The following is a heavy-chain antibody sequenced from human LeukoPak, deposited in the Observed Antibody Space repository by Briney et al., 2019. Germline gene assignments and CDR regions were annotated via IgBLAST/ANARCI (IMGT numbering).Heavy chain of an antibody. CDR1: GFTVSSNY. CDR2: IYSGGST. V-gene: IGHV3-53*01. D-gene: IGHD3-22*01. CDR3: AREEGWSYFDGSGRDVGLDI. J-gene: IGHJ3*02. Sequence: GGSLRLSCAASGFTVSSNYMSWVRQAPGKGLEWVSVIYSGGSTYYADSVKGRFTISRDNAKNSLYLQMNSLRAEDTAVYYCAREEGWSYFDGSGRDVGLDIWGQGTMVTVSS.